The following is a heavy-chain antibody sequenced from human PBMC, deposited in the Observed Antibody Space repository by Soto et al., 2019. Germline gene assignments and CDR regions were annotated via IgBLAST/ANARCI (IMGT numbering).Heavy chain of an antibody. J-gene: IGHJ6*02. CDR1: GGTFNTYN. Sequence: QVQLVQSGAEVKKPGSSVRVSCTASGGTFNTYNINWVRQSPGQGREWMGGILPIFGTTNYAQRFQGRVTITADDSTSTAYMELSSLRSEDTAVYYCARDATGDSYYYYYGMDVWGQGTTVTVTS. CDR2: ILPIFGTT. V-gene: IGHV1-69*01. CDR3: ARDATGDSYYYYYGMDV. D-gene: IGHD7-27*01.